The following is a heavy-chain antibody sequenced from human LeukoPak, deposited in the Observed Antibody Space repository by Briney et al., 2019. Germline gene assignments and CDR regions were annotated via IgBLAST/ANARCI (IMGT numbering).Heavy chain of an antibody. D-gene: IGHD3-22*01. V-gene: IGHV4-59*01. CDR1: GGSTSSYY. Sequence: SETLSLTCTVSGGSTSSYYWSWIRQPPGKGLEWIGYIYYSGTTNYNPSLKSRVTISVDTSKNQFSLKLSSVTAADTAVYYCARAWYDSSGYYYTFDYWGQGILVTVSS. CDR2: IYYSGTT. CDR3: ARAWYDSSGYYYTFDY. J-gene: IGHJ4*02.